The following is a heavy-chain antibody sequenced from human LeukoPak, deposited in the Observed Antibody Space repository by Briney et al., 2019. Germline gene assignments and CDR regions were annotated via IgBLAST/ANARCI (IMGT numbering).Heavy chain of an antibody. V-gene: IGHV1-2*06. Sequence: ASVKVSCKASGYTFSGDYVHWVRQARGQGLEWMGRINPSTGGTTYAQKFQGRVTMTRDTSVSTPYMELNRLTSDDTAVYFCARDRNLYSGSFASWGQGTLVTVSS. J-gene: IGHJ4*02. CDR3: ARDRNLYSGSFAS. CDR2: INPSTGGT. CDR1: GYTFSGDY. D-gene: IGHD1-26*01.